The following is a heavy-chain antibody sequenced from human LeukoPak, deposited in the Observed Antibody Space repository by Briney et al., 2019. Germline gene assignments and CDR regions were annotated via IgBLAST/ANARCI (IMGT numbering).Heavy chain of an antibody. V-gene: IGHV3-30*18. D-gene: IGHD3-22*01. CDR3: AKGYYYDSSGYSQHFDH. J-gene: IGHJ4*02. CDR1: GFTFSSFG. CDR2: ISYDGSNQ. Sequence: PGGSLRLSCAASGFTFSSFGIHWVRQAPGKGLEWVALISYDGSNQYYADSVKGRFTISRDNSKNTLYLQMNSLRAEDTAVYYCAKGYYYDSSGYSQHFDHWGQGTLVTVSS.